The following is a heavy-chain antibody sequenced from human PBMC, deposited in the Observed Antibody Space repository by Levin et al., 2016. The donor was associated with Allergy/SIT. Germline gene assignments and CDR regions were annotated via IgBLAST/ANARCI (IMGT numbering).Heavy chain of an antibody. J-gene: IGHJ6*02. CDR3: ARVEGSYYYGMDV. V-gene: IGHV4-59*01. CDR2: IYYSGST. Sequence: RQAPGKGLEWIGYIYYSGSTNYNPSLKSRVTISVDTSKNQFSLKLSSVTAADTAVYYCARVEGSYYYGMDVWGQGTTVTVSS. D-gene: IGHD5-24*01.